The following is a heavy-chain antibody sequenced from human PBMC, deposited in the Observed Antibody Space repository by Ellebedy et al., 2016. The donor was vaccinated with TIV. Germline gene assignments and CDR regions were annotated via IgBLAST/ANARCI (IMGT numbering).Heavy chain of an antibody. Sequence: SETLSLXCTVSGGSISSSSYYWGWIRQPPGKGLEWIGNIYYSGSTYYNPSLKSRVTISVDTSKNQFSLKLSSVTAADTAVYYCARHHRVGGTGDWFDPWGQGTLVTVSS. CDR1: GGSISSSSYY. D-gene: IGHD1-26*01. J-gene: IGHJ5*02. CDR3: ARHHRVGGTGDWFDP. V-gene: IGHV4-39*01. CDR2: IYYSGST.